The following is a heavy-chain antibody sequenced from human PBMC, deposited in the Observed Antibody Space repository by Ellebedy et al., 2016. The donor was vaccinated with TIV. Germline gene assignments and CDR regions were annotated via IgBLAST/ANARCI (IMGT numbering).Heavy chain of an antibody. D-gene: IGHD4-17*01. J-gene: IGHJ5*02. CDR2: IRQEGDEV. CDR3: ARRASYGDYAVQVNPWFDP. V-gene: IGHV3-7*01. Sequence: GESLKISCAASGFNFRSYWMTWVRQAPGKGLEWVAKIRQEGDEVYYVESVKGRFTISRDNAQNSPFLQMNSLRVEDTAVYYCARRASYGDYAVQVNPWFDPWGQGTLVTVSS. CDR1: GFNFRSYW.